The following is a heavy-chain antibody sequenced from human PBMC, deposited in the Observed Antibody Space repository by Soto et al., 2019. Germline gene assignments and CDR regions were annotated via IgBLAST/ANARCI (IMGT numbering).Heavy chain of an antibody. V-gene: IGHV3-7*01. CDR1: GFSFKDDS. Sequence: GSLGLSCSEAGFSFKDDSMAWTRKAPGTGIERVATIQLDGRDKNYLDSVQGRFTISRDDAVESMSLQMSILRREDTAVYFCVRYFD. CDR2: IQLDGRDK. CDR3: VRYFD. J-gene: IGHJ2*01.